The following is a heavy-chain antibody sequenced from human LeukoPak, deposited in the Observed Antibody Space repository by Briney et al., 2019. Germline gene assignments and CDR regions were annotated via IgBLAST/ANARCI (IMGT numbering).Heavy chain of an antibody. V-gene: IGHV1-46*01. CDR2: INPSGGST. CDR1: GYTFTNYY. D-gene: IGHD6-13*01. J-gene: IGHJ4*02. Sequence: GASVTVSCKASGYTFTNYYMHWVRQAPGQGLEWMGVINPSGGSTSYAQKFQGRVTMTRDTSTSTVYMELSSLRSEDTAVYYCARDHGDSSSWTNIDYWGQGTLVTVSS. CDR3: ARDHGDSSSWTNIDY.